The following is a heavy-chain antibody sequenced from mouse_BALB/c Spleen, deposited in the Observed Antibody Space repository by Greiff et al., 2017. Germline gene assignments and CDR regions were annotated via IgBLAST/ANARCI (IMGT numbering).Heavy chain of an antibody. CDR3: TRSEGDGSSYRYWYFDV. V-gene: IGHV1S81*02. J-gene: IGHJ1*01. CDR2: INPSNGGT. CDR1: GYTFTSYY. Sequence: QVQLQQPGAELVKPGASVKLSCKASGYTFTSYYMYWVKPRPGQGLEWIGGINPSNGGTNFNEKFKSKATLTVDKSSSTAYMQLSSLTSEDSAVYYCTRSEGDGSSYRYWYFDVWGAGTTVTVSS. D-gene: IGHD1-1*01.